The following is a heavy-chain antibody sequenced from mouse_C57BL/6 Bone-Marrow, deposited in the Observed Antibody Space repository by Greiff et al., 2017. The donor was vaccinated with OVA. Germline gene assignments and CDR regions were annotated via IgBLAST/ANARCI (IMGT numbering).Heavy chain of an antibody. CDR2: IYPGSGST. CDR3: ARRAYSNLYYYAMDY. J-gene: IGHJ4*01. Sequence: QVQLHQPGAELVKPGASVKMSCKASGYTFTSYWITWVKQRPGQGLEWIGDIYPGSGSTNYNEKFKSKATLTVDTSSSTAYMQLSSLTSEDSAVYCCARRAYSNLYYYAMDYWGQGTSVTVSS. D-gene: IGHD2-5*01. CDR1: GYTFTSYW. V-gene: IGHV1-55*01.